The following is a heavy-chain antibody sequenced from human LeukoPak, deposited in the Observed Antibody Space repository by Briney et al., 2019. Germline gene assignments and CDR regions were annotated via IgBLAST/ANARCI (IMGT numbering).Heavy chain of an antibody. V-gene: IGHV5-51*01. CDR1: GDRLTNNW. CDR2: IYPGNSDT. CDR3: ARFALTSSLDY. D-gene: IGHD6-13*01. Sequence: GESLKISGKISGDRLTNNWIGWVRQVPGKGLEWMGLIYPGNSDTRYSPLFQGQVTLSVDRSISTAYLHWSGLKASDTAIYYCARFALTSSLDYWGQGTLVTVSS. J-gene: IGHJ4*02.